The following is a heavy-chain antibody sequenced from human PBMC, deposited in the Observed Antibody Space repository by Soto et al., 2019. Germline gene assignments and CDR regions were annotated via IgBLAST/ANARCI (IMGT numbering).Heavy chain of an antibody. J-gene: IGHJ6*02. D-gene: IGHD3-22*01. CDR2: IWYDGSNK. Sequence: GGSLRLSCAASGFTFGSYGMHWVRQAPGKGLEWVAVIWYDGSNKYYADSVKGRFTISRDNSKNTLYLQMNSLRAEDTAVYYCARDGPRYDSSGYYYPRYYYYYGMDVWSQGTTVTVSS. CDR1: GFTFGSYG. CDR3: ARDGPRYDSSGYYYPRYYYYYGMDV. V-gene: IGHV3-33*01.